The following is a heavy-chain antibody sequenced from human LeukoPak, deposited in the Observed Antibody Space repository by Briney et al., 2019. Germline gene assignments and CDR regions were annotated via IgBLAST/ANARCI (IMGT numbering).Heavy chain of an antibody. CDR2: INPNSGGT. V-gene: IGHV1-2*02. J-gene: IGHJ4*02. D-gene: IGHD6-19*01. Sequence: ASVKVSCKSSVYTVTVYYMHWGRQAPGQGLEWMGWINPNSGGTNYAQKFQGRVTMTRDTAISTAYMELSRLRSDDTAVYSCAREPIAVAAIDYWGQGTLVTVSS. CDR1: VYTVTVYY. CDR3: AREPIAVAAIDY.